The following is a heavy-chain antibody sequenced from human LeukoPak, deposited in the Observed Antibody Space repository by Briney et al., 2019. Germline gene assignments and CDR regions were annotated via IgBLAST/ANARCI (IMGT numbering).Heavy chain of an antibody. CDR3: ARGFGDYDVLLGYEY. CDR2: IYSRGST. Sequence: PSETLSLTCTVSACSISTYYWGWIRQTPGKGLEWIGYIYSRGSTNYNPSLKSRVTISVETSKNQFSLKPTSVTAADTAVYYCARGFGDYDVLLGYEYWGQGILVTVSS. V-gene: IGHV4-59*01. D-gene: IGHD3-9*01. J-gene: IGHJ4*02. CDR1: ACSISTYY.